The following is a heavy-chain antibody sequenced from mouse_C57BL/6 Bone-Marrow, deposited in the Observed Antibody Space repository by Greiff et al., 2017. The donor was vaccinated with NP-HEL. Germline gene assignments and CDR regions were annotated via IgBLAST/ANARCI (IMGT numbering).Heavy chain of an antibody. J-gene: IGHJ4*01. CDR3: SEDSAVYYCAVCLRGYYAMDY. CDR1: YTFSRRVH. V-gene: IGHV1-87*01. Sequence: QVQLQQSGPALARPWASVKISCQAFYTFSRRVHFAIRDTNYWMQWVKQRPGQGLEWIGAIYPGHGDTSYNQKFKGKATLTADKSSSTAYIQLSSLTSEDSAVYYCAVCLRGYYAMDYWGQGTSVTVSS. D-gene: IGHD2-2*01. CDR2: GQGLEWIG.